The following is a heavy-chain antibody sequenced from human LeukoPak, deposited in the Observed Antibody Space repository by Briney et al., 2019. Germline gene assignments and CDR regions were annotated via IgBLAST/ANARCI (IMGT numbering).Heavy chain of an antibody. D-gene: IGHD1-26*01. CDR1: GFTFSSYA. CDR3: ASTLGATRGWFDY. V-gene: IGHV3-66*01. Sequence: GGSLSLSCAASGFTFSSYAMSWVRQAPGKGLEWGSVIYSGGGTYLAESVKGRFTISRDNSKNTLYLQMNSLRVEDTAVYYCASTLGATRGWFDYWGQGTLVTVSS. CDR2: IYSGGGT. J-gene: IGHJ4*02.